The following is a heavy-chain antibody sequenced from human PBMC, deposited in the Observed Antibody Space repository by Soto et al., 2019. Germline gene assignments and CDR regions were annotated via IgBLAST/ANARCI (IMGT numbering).Heavy chain of an antibody. Sequence: GSLRLSCAASGFTFSSYSMNWVRQAPGKGLEWVSSISSSSSYIYYADSVKGRFTISRDNAKNSLYLQLNSLRAEDTAVYYCASDVVVVAATRDAFDIWGQGTMVTVSS. CDR2: ISSSSSYI. CDR3: ASDVVVVAATRDAFDI. J-gene: IGHJ3*02. CDR1: GFTFSSYS. D-gene: IGHD2-15*01. V-gene: IGHV3-21*01.